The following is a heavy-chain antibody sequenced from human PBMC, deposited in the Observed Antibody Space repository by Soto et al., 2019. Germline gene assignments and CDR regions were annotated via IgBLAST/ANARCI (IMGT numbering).Heavy chain of an antibody. CDR1: GFSLSTGGMG. Sequence: QITLKESGPTLVKPTQTLTLTCTFSGFSLSTGGMGVGWIRQPPGKALEWLALIYWDGDRRYRPSLMSRLTIAKHTSKTQVVLTMTNMDPVDTATYYCVHSRCGGDCLQSYSSHYYYGMDIWGQGTTVTVSS. D-gene: IGHD2-21*02. V-gene: IGHV2-5*02. J-gene: IGHJ6*02. CDR3: VHSRCGGDCLQSYSSHYYYGMDI. CDR2: IYWDGDR.